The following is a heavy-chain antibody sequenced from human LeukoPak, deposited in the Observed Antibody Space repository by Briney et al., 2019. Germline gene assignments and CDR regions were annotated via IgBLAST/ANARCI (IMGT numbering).Heavy chain of an antibody. V-gene: IGHV1-3*03. CDR2: INAGNGNT. Sequence: GASVKVSCKASGYTFTIYAIHWVRQAPGQRLEWMGWINAGNGNTKYSQEFQGRVTITRDTSASTAYMELSSLRSEDMAVYYCARGDCSGGSCYTSWGQGTLVTVSS. J-gene: IGHJ5*02. CDR1: GYTFTIYA. CDR3: ARGDCSGGSCYTS. D-gene: IGHD2-15*01.